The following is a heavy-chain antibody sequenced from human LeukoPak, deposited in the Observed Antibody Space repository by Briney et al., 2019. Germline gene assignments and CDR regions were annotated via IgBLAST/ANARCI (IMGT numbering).Heavy chain of an antibody. J-gene: IGHJ4*02. CDR1: GFTFSSYS. D-gene: IGHD5-18*01. Sequence: GGSLRLSCAASGFTFSSYSMNWVRQAPGKGLEWVSSISSSSSYIYYADSVKGRFTISRDNAKNSLYLQMNSLRAEDTAVYYCTTDLGYSYGSSRGWGQGTLVTVSS. CDR2: ISSSSSYI. V-gene: IGHV3-21*01. CDR3: TTDLGYSYGSSRG.